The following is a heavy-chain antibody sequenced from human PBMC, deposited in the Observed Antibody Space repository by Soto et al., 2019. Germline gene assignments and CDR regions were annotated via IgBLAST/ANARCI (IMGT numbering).Heavy chain of an antibody. J-gene: IGHJ4*02. D-gene: IGHD3-3*01. Sequence: SETLSLTCGVSGDSFKSGSYSWSWIRQPPGKGLEWIGYVYHTGRTSYNPSLKSRVSISMDTSKNQFSLNLDSVTAADTAVYFCARDFAYFDSWGQGTLVTVSS. CDR1: GDSFKSGSYS. V-gene: IGHV4-61*01. CDR2: VYHTGRT. CDR3: ARDFAYFDS.